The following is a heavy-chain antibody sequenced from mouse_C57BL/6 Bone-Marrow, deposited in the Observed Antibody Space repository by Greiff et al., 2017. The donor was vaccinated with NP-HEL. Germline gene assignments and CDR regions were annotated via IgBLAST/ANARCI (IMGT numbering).Heavy chain of an antibody. CDR1: GYTFTGYW. CDR2: ILPGSGST. J-gene: IGHJ4*01. CDR3: ARTRDYYGSSYNYAMDY. Sequence: VKLMESGAELMKPGASVKLSCKATGYTFTGYWIEWVKQRPGHGLEWIGEILPGSGSTNYNEKFKGKATFTADTSSNTAYMQLSSLTTEDSAIYYCARTRDYYGSSYNYAMDYWGQGTSVTVSS. V-gene: IGHV1-9*01. D-gene: IGHD1-1*01.